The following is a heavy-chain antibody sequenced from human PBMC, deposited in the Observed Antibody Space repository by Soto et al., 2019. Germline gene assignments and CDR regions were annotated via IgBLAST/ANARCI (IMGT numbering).Heavy chain of an antibody. CDR1: GFIFSSYA. Sequence: RLSCAASGFIFSSYALSWVRQAPGKGLEWVSGISGNGGSTYYADSVKGRFTISRDNSKNTLSLQMNSLRAEDTAVYYCAKDSNYYDSSGYYEAFDIWGQGTMVTVSS. CDR3: AKDSNYYDSSGYYEAFDI. D-gene: IGHD3-22*01. J-gene: IGHJ3*02. V-gene: IGHV3-23*01. CDR2: ISGNGGST.